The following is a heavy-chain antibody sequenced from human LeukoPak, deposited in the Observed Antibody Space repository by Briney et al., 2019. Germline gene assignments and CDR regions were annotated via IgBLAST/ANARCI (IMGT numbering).Heavy chain of an antibody. CDR3: ARDYSGSPYFDY. CDR2: IYSGGGT. Sequence: GGSLRLSCAASGFTVSINDMSWVRQAPGKGLEWVSIIYSGGGTYYADSVRGRFTISRDKSKNTLYLQMNSLRAEDTAIYYCARDYSGSPYFDYWGQGTLVTVSS. D-gene: IGHD1-26*01. V-gene: IGHV3-53*01. CDR1: GFTVSIND. J-gene: IGHJ4*02.